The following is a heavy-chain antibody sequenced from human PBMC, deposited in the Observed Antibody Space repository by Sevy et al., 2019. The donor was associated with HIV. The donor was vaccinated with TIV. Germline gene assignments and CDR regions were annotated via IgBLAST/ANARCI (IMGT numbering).Heavy chain of an antibody. J-gene: IGHJ6*02. CDR2: ISWNSGSI. V-gene: IGHV3-9*01. Sequence: GGSLRLSCAASGFTFDDYAMHWVRQAPGKGLEWVSGISWNSGSIGYADSVKGRFTISRDNAKNSLYLQMNSLRAEDTALYYCAKDRGITMVRGVIIRTGGSHYGMDVWGQGTTVTVSS. CDR1: GFTFDDYA. CDR3: AKDRGITMVRGVIIRTGGSHYGMDV. D-gene: IGHD3-10*01.